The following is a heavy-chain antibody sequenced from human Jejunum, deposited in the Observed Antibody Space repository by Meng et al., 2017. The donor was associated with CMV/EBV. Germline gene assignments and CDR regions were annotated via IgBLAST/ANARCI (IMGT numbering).Heavy chain of an antibody. J-gene: IGHJ4*02. CDR3: ARDVGYGDY. CDR1: GFTISNDW. V-gene: IGHV3-7*01. CDR2: IKKDGSEK. Sequence: SGVASGFTISNDWMAWVCQAPGKGPEWVASIKKDGSEKNYVDSVKGRFTISRDNAKNSLYLQMNSLRAEDTALYYCARDVGYGDYWGQGTLVTVSS. D-gene: IGHD2-15*01.